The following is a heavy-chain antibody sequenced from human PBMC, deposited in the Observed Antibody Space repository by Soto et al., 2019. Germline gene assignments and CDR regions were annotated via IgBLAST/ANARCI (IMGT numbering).Heavy chain of an antibody. CDR1: GYSFTSYW. CDR3: ARLGSTIFGVVTSNYYYYGMDV. CDR2: IYPGDSDT. D-gene: IGHD3-3*01. V-gene: IGHV5-51*01. Sequence: GESLKISCKGSGYSFTSYWIGWVRQMPGKGLEWMGIIYPGDSDTRYSPSFQGQVTISADKSISTACPQWSSLKASDTAMYYCARLGSTIFGVVTSNYYYYGMDVWGQGTTVTVSS. J-gene: IGHJ6*02.